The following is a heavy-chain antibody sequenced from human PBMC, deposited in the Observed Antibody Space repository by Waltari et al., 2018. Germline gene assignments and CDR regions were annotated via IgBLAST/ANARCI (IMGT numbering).Heavy chain of an antibody. CDR2: ISDDGSRI. V-gene: IGHV3-74*01. D-gene: IGHD2-2*01. Sequence: EVQLVESGGGLVQPGESLRLSCAASGFTFGSFWMHWVRPVSGKGRVWVSSISDDGSRIGYADSVKGRFTISRDNAKNTLYLQMNRLRGDDTAVYYCVRGFSTSPSSYWGQGALVTVSS. CDR3: VRGFSTSPSSY. CDR1: GFTFGSFW. J-gene: IGHJ4*02.